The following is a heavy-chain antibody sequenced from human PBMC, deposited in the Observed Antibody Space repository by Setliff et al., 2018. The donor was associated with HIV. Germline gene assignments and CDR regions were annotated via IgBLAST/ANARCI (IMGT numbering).Heavy chain of an antibody. CDR2: VFYTGSA. CDR3: ARGPSGGGFYYMDV. V-gene: IGHV4-59*01. Sequence: SETLSLTCTVSGDSFSNYYWSWIRQPPGKGLEWIGYVFYTGSATYNPSLKSRVSISVDRSTNRFSLMLHSVTAADTAVHYCARGPSGGGFYYMDVWGKGTTVTVSS. J-gene: IGHJ6*03. D-gene: IGHD2-15*01. CDR1: GDSFSNYY.